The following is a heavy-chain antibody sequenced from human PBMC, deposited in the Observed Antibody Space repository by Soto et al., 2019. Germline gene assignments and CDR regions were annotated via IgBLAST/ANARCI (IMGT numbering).Heavy chain of an antibody. CDR1: GFTFNNYA. CDR3: AKTFLARYCSSSICYDPADYFDY. CDR2: INNGGDNI. Sequence: GSLRLSCAASGFTFNNYAMSWVREAPGKGLEWVSSINNGGDNIYYADSVKGRFTISRDNSKSTLYLQMNSLRAEDTAVYYCAKTFLARYCSSSICYDPADYFDYWGQGTLVTVSS. D-gene: IGHD2-2*01. J-gene: IGHJ4*02. V-gene: IGHV3-23*01.